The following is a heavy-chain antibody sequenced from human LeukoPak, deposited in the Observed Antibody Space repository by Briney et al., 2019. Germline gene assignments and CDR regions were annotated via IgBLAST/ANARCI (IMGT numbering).Heavy chain of an antibody. D-gene: IGHD6-13*01. CDR1: GFTFSSYW. V-gene: IGHV3-7*01. CDR2: INQDGSEK. CDR3: AMYSSSWSLHPYNWFDP. J-gene: IGHJ5*02. Sequence: PGGSRRLSCAASGFTFSSYWMSWVRQAPGKGLEWVANINQDGSEKYYVDSMKGRFTISRDNARNSLYLQMNSLRAEDTAVYYCAMYSSSWSLHPYNWFDPWGQGTLVTVSS.